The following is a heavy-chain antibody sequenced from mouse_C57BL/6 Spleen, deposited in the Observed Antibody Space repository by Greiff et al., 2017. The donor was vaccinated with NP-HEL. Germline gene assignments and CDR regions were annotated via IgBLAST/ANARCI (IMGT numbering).Heavy chain of an antibody. CDR2: INPNNGGT. CDR1: GYTFTDYY. Sequence: VQLQQSGPELVKPGASVKISCKASGYTFTDYYMNWVKQSHGKSLEWIGDINPNNGGTSYNQKFKGKATLTVEKSSSTAYMELRRLTSEDSAVYYCARSGIYYGSSPYYYAMDYWGQGTSVTVSS. J-gene: IGHJ4*01. CDR3: ARSGIYYGSSPYYYAMDY. D-gene: IGHD1-1*01. V-gene: IGHV1-26*01.